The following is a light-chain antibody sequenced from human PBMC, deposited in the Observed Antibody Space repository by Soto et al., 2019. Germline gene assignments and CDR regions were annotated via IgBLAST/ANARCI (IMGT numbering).Light chain of an antibody. CDR3: IQALQTPFT. V-gene: IGKV2-28*01. Sequence: DIVMTQSPLSLPVTPGEPASISCRSSQSLLHSSGYYYLDWYLQKPGQSPQLLIYLGSHRASGVPDRFSGSGSGTDFPLTISRVEAEDVGIYYCIQALQTPFTFGGGTRVEIK. J-gene: IGKJ4*01. CDR1: QSLLHSSGYYY. CDR2: LGS.